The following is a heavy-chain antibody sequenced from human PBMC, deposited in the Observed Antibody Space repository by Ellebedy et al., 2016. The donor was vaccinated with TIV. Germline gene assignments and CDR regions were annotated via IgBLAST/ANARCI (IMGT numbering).Heavy chain of an antibody. CDR1: GYSFTTYW. J-gene: IGHJ5*02. V-gene: IGHV5-51*01. CDR2: IYPGDSDT. D-gene: IGHD2/OR15-2a*01. CDR3: ATSLSALEP. Sequence: GESLKISCKGSGYSFTTYWIGWVRQMPGKGLEWMGIIYPGDSDTRYSPSFQGQVTISVDKSINTTYLQWNSLKASDTAMYYCATSLSALEPWGQGTLVTVSS.